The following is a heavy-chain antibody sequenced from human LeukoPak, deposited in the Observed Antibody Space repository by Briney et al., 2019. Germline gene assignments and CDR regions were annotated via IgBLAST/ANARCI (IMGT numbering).Heavy chain of an antibody. J-gene: IGHJ4*02. CDR1: GFTLSSYW. CDR2: IDQDRSSK. CDR3: ARDLFSGSYYEDF. D-gene: IGHD1-26*01. Sequence: GGSLRLSCAASGFTLSSYWMSWVRQAPGQGLEWVANIDQDRSSKYYVDSVKGRFSISRDDAKNSLDLQMNSLRDEDTAVYYCARDLFSGSYYEDFWGQGTLVTVSS. V-gene: IGHV3-7*01.